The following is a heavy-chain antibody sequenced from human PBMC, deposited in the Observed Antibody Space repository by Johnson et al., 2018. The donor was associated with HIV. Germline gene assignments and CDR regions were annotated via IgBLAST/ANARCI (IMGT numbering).Heavy chain of an antibody. CDR2: IGTSGDT. Sequence: VQLVESGGGLVQPGGSLRLSCAASGFTVSSNYISWVRQAPGRGLEWVSAIGTSGDTYYPGSVKGRFTISRENAKNSLYLQMNSLRAGDTAVYYCARVMYGGSSKSAAFDIWGQGTMVTVSS. D-gene: IGHD1-26*01. J-gene: IGHJ3*02. CDR3: ARVMYGGSSKSAAFDI. V-gene: IGHV3-13*01. CDR1: GFTVSSNY.